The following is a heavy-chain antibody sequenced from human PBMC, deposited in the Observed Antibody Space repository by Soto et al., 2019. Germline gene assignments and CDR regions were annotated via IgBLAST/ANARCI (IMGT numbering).Heavy chain of an antibody. J-gene: IGHJ4*02. D-gene: IGHD5-12*01. V-gene: IGHV4-61*01. CDR2: VYYSGTT. CDR3: VRGERWLEPFDL. Sequence: QVQLHESGPGLVKPSETLSLTCSVSGGSVSNYTHYWSIIRQPPGERLEWIGYVYYSGTTNYNPSLKSRVTXSIDTSRNQXSLKLNSVTAADTAVYXCVRGERWLEPFDLWGQGTLITVTS. CDR1: GGSVSNYTHY.